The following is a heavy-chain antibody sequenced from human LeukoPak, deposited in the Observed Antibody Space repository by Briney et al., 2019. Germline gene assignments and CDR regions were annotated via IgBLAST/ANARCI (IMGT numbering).Heavy chain of an antibody. CDR1: GGSISSYY. Sequence: SETLSLTCTVPGGSISSYYWSWIRQPPGKGLEWIGYIYYSGSTNYNPSLKSRVTISVDTSKNQFSLKLSSVTAADTAVYYCARDRAYYGSGIDIWGQGTMVTVSS. CDR3: ARDRAYYGSGIDI. CDR2: IYYSGST. V-gene: IGHV4-59*01. J-gene: IGHJ3*02. D-gene: IGHD3-10*01.